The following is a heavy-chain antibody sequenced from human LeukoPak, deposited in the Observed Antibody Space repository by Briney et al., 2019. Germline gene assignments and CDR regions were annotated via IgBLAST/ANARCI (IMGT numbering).Heavy chain of an antibody. V-gene: IGHV3-74*01. CDR1: GFTFSSYW. D-gene: IGHD2-15*01. CDR2: INSDGSST. CDR3: AKDWRVGYCSGGSCAFDY. J-gene: IGHJ4*02. Sequence: GGSLRLSCAASGFTFSSYWMHWVRQAPGKGLVWVSRINSDGSSTSYADSVKGRFTISRDNAKNTLYLQMNSLRAEDTAVYYCAKDWRVGYCSGGSCAFDYWGQGTLVTVSS.